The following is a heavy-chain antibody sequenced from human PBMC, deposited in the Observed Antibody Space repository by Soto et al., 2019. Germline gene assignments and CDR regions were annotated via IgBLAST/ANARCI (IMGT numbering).Heavy chain of an antibody. CDR3: ARHDDFGSSEDNWFDP. D-gene: IGHD3-10*01. J-gene: IGHJ5*02. CDR1: GGSISSGSYY. V-gene: IGHV4-39*01. CDR2: IYYSGST. Sequence: ASETLSLTCTVSGGSISSGSYYWGWIRQPPGKGLEWIGCIYYSGSTYYNPSLKSRVTISVDTSKNQFSLKLSSVTAADTAVYYCARHDDFGSSEDNWFDPWGKGTLVNVSS.